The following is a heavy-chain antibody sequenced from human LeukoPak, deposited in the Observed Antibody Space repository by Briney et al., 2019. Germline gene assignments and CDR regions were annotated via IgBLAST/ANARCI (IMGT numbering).Heavy chain of an antibody. CDR2: IYYSGGT. V-gene: IGHV4-59*08. J-gene: IGHJ6*02. CDR1: GGSISSYY. Sequence: SETLSLTRTVSGGSISSYYWSWIRQPPGNGLEWIGYIYYSGGTNYNPSLKSRVTISVDTSKTQFSLKLSSVTAADTAVYYCARGYYDFWSGYFPPPRNYYYYGMDVWGQGTTVTVSS. CDR3: ARGYYDFWSGYFPPPRNYYYYGMDV. D-gene: IGHD3-3*01.